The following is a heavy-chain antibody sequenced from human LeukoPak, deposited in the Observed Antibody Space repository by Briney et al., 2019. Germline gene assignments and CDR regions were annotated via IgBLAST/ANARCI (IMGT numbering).Heavy chain of an antibody. CDR1: GFTVSSNY. CDR3: ARDLSGSYYFDY. V-gene: IGHV3-53*01. D-gene: IGHD1-26*01. J-gene: IGHJ4*02. CDR2: IYSGGST. Sequence: GGSLRLSCAASGFTVSSNYMSWVRQAPGKGLEWVSVIYSGGSTYYADSVKGRFTISRDNSKSTLYLQMNSPRAEDTAVYYCARDLSGSYYFDYWGQGTLVTVSS.